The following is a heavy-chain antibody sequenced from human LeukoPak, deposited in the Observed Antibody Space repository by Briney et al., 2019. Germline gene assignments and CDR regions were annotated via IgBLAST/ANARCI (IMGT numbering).Heavy chain of an antibody. CDR3: ARGSGLCSSTSCYFGFLGY. Sequence: GASVKVSCKASGGTFSSYAISWVRQAPGQGLEWMGGIIPIFGTANYAQKFQGRVTITADKSTSTAYMELSSLRSEDTAVYYCARGSGLCSSTSCYFGFLGYWGQGTLVTVSS. J-gene: IGHJ4*02. CDR2: IIPIFGTA. CDR1: GGTFSSYA. D-gene: IGHD2-2*01. V-gene: IGHV1-69*06.